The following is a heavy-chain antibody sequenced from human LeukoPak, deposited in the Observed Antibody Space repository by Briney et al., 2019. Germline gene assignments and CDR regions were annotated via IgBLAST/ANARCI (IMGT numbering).Heavy chain of an antibody. Sequence: AGGSLRLSCAASGFTFTSYSMSWVRQAPGKGLEWVSSISGNDGSRNYAGSVKGRFTISRDNSKNTLYLQMNSLRAEDTAVYYCARWFGGDYWGQGTLVTVSS. J-gene: IGHJ4*02. V-gene: IGHV3-23*01. CDR3: ARWFGGDY. CDR2: ISGNDGSR. CDR1: GFTFTSYS. D-gene: IGHD3-10*01.